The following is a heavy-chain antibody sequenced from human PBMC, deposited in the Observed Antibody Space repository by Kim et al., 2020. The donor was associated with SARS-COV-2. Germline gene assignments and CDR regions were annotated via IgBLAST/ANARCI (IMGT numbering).Heavy chain of an antibody. CDR3: AKGGWFGELVPYYFDY. V-gene: IGHV3-30*18. CDR1: GFTFSSYG. J-gene: IGHJ4*02. Sequence: GGSLRLSCAASGFTFSSYGMHWVRQAPGKGLEWVAVISYDGSNKYYADSVKGRFTISRDNSKNTLYLQMNSLRAEDTAVYYCAKGGWFGELVPYYFDYWGQGTLVTVSS. CDR2: ISYDGSNK. D-gene: IGHD3-10*01.